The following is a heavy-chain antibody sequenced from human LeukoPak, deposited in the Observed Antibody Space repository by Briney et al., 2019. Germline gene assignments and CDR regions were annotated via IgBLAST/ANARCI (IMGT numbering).Heavy chain of an antibody. CDR3: ARGVVGTAISTFAAGSWFDP. CDR2: IIPIFGTA. V-gene: IGHV1-69*05. CDR1: GGTFSSYA. J-gene: IGHJ5*02. Sequence: SVKVSCKASGGTFSSYAISWVRQAPGQGLEWMGGIIPIFGTANYAQKFQGRVTITTDESTSTAYMELSSLRSEDTAVYYCARGVVGTAISTFAAGSWFDPWGQGTLVTVSS. D-gene: IGHD2-21*02.